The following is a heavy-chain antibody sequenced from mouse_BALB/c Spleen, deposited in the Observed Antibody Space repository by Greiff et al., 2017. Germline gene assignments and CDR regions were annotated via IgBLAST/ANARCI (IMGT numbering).Heavy chain of an antibody. D-gene: IGHD2-4*01. CDR3: ARPPYDYLAWFAY. J-gene: IGHJ3*01. Sequence: EVMLVESGGGLVKPGGSLKLSCAASGFTFSSYAMSWVRQSPEKRLEWVAEISSGGSYTYYPDTVTGRFTISRDNAKNTLYLEMSSLRSEDTAMYYCARPPYDYLAWFAYWGQGTLVTVSA. CDR2: ISSGGSYT. V-gene: IGHV5-9-4*01. CDR1: GFTFSSYA.